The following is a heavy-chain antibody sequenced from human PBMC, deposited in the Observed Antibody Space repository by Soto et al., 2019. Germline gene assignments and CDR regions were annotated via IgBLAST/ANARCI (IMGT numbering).Heavy chain of an antibody. CDR2: IYHGGST. D-gene: IGHD1-1*01. CDR1: GDSISSGGYS. J-gene: IGHJ5*02. V-gene: IGHV4-30-2*01. Sequence: SETLSLTCTVSGDSISSGGYSWNWLRQPPGKGLEWIGYIYHGGSTYYNPSLESRVTISVDTSKNQFSLGLTSVTAAETAMYYCARDPRYFIYVGFGFDPWGQGTLVTVSS. CDR3: ARDPRYFIYVGFGFDP.